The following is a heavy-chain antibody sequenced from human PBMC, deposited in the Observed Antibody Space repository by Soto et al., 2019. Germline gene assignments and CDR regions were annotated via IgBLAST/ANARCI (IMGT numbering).Heavy chain of an antibody. CDR2: TRNKARSYTT. CDR3: VRPSADSRGSQYFTY. J-gene: IGHJ4*02. CDR1: GFTFSDHY. Sequence: PGGSLRLSCAASGFTFSDHYMDWVRQAPGKGLEWVGRTRNKARSYTTEYAASVKGRFTISRDDSKNSLYLQMNSLKTEDTAVYFCVRPSADSRGSQYFTYLCQGALVTVSS. D-gene: IGHD3-22*01. V-gene: IGHV3-72*01.